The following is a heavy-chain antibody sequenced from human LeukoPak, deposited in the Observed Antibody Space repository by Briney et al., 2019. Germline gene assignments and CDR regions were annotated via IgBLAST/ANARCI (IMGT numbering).Heavy chain of an antibody. CDR3: TKAQLPRHELGNFYFDY. J-gene: IGHJ4*02. V-gene: IGHV3-53*04. Sequence: GGSLRLSCAASGFTVGSNYLSWVRQAPGKGLEWVSIIYSGGITFYADSVKGRFTISRHNSKNTLYLQMSSLRGEDTAVYYCTKAQLPRHELGNFYFDYWGQGTLVIVSS. D-gene: IGHD7-27*01. CDR2: IYSGGIT. CDR1: GFTVGSNY.